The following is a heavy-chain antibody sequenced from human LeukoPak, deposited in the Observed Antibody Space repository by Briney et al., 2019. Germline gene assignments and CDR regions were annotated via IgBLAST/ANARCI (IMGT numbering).Heavy chain of an antibody. J-gene: IGHJ5*02. CDR1: GFTFSSYA. D-gene: IGHD6-13*01. CDR3: AKDRAAAGPWDWFDP. V-gene: IGHV3-23*01. CDR2: ISGSGNIT. Sequence: GGSLRLSCAASGFTFSSYAMDWVRQAPGKGLESVSAISGSGNITYYADSVKGRFTISRDNSKNTLYLQMNSLRAEDTAVYYCAKDRAAAGPWDWFDPWGQGTLVTVSS.